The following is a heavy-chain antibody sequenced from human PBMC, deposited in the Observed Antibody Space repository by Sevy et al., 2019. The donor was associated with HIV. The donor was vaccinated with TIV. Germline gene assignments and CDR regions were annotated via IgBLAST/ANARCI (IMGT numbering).Heavy chain of an antibody. D-gene: IGHD3-16*01. Sequence: GGSLRLSCSASGFPFNKEWMSWVRQAPGKGREWVGRNKSKKDGGATDYAAPANGRFTISRDDSKNTLYLQMNSLKIEATGFYYCSSQGERYWGLGTLVTVSS. CDR2: NKSKKDGGAT. V-gene: IGHV3-15*01. J-gene: IGHJ4*02. CDR1: GFPFNKEW. CDR3: SSQGERY.